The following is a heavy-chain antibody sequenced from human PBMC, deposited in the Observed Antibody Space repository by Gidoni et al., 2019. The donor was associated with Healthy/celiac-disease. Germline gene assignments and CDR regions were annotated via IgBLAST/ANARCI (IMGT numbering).Heavy chain of an antibody. CDR3: ARDGGPLLPNYYYYGMDV. V-gene: IGHV4-31*03. CDR1: GGSISSGGYY. Sequence: QVQLQESGPGLVKPSQTLSLTCTVSGGSISSGGYYWSWIRQHPGKGLEWIGYIYYSGSTYYNPSLKSRVTISVDTSKNQFSLKLSSVTAADTAVYYCARDGGPLLPNYYYYGMDVWGQGTTVTVSS. J-gene: IGHJ6*02. D-gene: IGHD2-15*01. CDR2: IYYSGST.